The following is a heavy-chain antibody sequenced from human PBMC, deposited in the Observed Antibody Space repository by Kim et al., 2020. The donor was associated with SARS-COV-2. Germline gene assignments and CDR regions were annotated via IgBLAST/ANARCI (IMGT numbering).Heavy chain of an antibody. J-gene: IGHJ6*02. V-gene: IGHV4-31*03. CDR2: IYYSGST. D-gene: IGHD6-25*01. CDR3: ASSRGTWRAYYYGMDV. Sequence: SETLSLTCTVSGGSISSGGYYWSWIRQHPGKGLEWIGYIYYSGSTYYNPSLKSRVTISVDTSKNQFSLKLSSVTAADTAVYYCASSRGTWRAYYYGMDVWGQGTTVTVSS. CDR1: GGSISSGGYY.